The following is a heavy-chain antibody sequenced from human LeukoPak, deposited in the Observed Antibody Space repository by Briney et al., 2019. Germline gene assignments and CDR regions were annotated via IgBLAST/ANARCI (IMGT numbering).Heavy chain of an antibody. J-gene: IGHJ4*02. CDR2: INAGNGNT. Sequence: GASVKVSCKASGYTFTSYAMHWVRQAPGQRLEWMGWINAGNGNTKYSQKFQGRVTITRDTSASTAYMELSSLRSEDTAVYYCARERPRRGSYLDYWGQGTLVTVSS. CDR1: GYTFTSYA. CDR3: ARERPRRGSYLDY. D-gene: IGHD1-26*01. V-gene: IGHV1-3*01.